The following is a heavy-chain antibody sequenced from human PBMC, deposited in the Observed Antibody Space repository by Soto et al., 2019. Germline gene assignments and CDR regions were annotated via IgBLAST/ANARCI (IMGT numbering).Heavy chain of an antibody. CDR2: ISAYNGNT. CDR1: GYTFTSYG. J-gene: IGHJ4*02. CDR3: ARDLPSPLRDYPTDSDY. V-gene: IGHV1-18*01. D-gene: IGHD4-17*01. Sequence: GASVKVSCKASGYTFTSYGISWVRQAPGQGLEWMGWISAYNGNTNYAQKLQGRVTMTTDTSTSTAYMELRSLRSDDTAVYYCARDLPSPLRDYPTDSDYWGQGTLVTFSS.